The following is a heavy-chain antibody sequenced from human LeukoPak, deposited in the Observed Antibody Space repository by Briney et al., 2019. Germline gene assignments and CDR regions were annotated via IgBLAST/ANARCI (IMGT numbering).Heavy chain of an antibody. CDR3: ARERDSSGYWGYYFDY. Sequence: GASVKVSCKASGGTFSRYAISWVRQAPGQGLEWMGGIIPIFGTANYAQKFQGRVTITADESTSTAYMELSSLRSEDTAVYYCARERDSSGYWGYYFDYWGQGTLVTVSS. D-gene: IGHD3-22*01. CDR1: GGTFSRYA. J-gene: IGHJ4*02. V-gene: IGHV1-69*13. CDR2: IIPIFGTA.